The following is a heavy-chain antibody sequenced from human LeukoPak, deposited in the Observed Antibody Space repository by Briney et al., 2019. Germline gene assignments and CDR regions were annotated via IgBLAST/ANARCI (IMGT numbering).Heavy chain of an antibody. D-gene: IGHD5-18*01. V-gene: IGHV3-21*01. Sequence: GGSLRLSCAASGFTFSSYSMNWVRQAPGKGLEWVSSISSSSSYIYYADSVKGRFTISRDNAKNSLYLQMNSLRAEDTAVYYCAISGVTRRGALDYWGQGTLVTVSS. J-gene: IGHJ4*02. CDR1: GFTFSSYS. CDR2: ISSSSSYI. CDR3: AISGVTRRGALDY.